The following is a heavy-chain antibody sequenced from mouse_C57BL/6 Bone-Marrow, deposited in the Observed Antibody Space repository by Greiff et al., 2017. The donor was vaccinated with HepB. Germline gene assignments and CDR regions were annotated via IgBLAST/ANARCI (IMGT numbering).Heavy chain of an antibody. CDR2: IYPRSGNT. J-gene: IGHJ2*01. CDR1: GYTFTSYG. Sequence: QVQLKQSGAELARPGASVKLSCKASGYTFTSYGISWVKQRTGQGLEWIGEIYPRSGNTYYNEKFKGKATLTADKSSSTAYMELRSLTSEDSAVYFCARRGKPLYGREFFDYWGQGTTLTVSS. D-gene: IGHD1-1*01. V-gene: IGHV1-81*01. CDR3: ARRGKPLYGREFFDY.